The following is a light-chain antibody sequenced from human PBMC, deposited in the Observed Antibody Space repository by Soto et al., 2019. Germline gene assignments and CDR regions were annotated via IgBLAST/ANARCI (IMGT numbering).Light chain of an antibody. CDR3: QHYRTS. Sequence: EIVLTQSPGTLSLSPGERATLSCRASQSVSSSYLAWYQQKPGQPPRLLIFGASSRATGIPDRFTGSGSGTDFTLNINRLEPEDLAVYYCQHYRTSFGGGTKVVIK. J-gene: IGKJ4*01. V-gene: IGKV3-20*01. CDR2: GAS. CDR1: QSVSSSY.